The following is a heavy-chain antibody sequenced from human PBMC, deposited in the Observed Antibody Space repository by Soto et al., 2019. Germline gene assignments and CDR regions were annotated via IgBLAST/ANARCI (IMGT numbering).Heavy chain of an antibody. D-gene: IGHD3-9*01. CDR3: ARLNYDILTGYYTTVDY. CDR1: GVAFSNYR. CDR2: ISSSSSYI. V-gene: IGHV3-21*01. J-gene: IGHJ4*02. Sequence: RSLRFSCGASGVAFSNYRINCVRQAPGKGLEWVSSISSSSSYIYYADSVKGRFTISRDNAKNSLYLQMNSLRAEDTAVYYCARLNYDILTGYYTTVDYWGQGTLVTVSS.